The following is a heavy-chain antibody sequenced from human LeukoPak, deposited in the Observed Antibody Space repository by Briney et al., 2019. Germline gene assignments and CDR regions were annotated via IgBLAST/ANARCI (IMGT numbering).Heavy chain of an antibody. D-gene: IGHD3-10*01. CDR2: IGTAGDT. CDR1: GFTFSSYD. Sequence: PGGSLRLSCAASGFTFSSYDMHWVRQATGKGLEWISAIGTAGDTYYPGSVKGRFTISRENAKNSLYLQMNSLRAGDTAVYYCARSYGSGSYYNGFDYWGQGTLVTVSS. CDR3: ARSYGSGSYYNGFDY. J-gene: IGHJ4*02. V-gene: IGHV3-13*01.